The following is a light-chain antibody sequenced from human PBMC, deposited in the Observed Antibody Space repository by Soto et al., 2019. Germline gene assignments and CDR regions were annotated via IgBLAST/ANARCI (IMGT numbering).Light chain of an antibody. V-gene: IGKV3D-20*02. CDR2: GAS. J-gene: IGKJ4*01. Sequence: IVFTQAPATLSLSPWERSTLSFMASQSVSSSYLAWYQQKPGQAPRLLIYGASSRATGIPDRFSGSGSGTDFTLTISSLQPEDFATYYCLQSYRTPLTFGGGTKVDIK. CDR3: LQSYRTPLT. CDR1: QSVSSSY.